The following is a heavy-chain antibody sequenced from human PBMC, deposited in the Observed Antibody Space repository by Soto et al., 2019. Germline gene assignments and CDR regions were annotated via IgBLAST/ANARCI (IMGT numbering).Heavy chain of an antibody. CDR2: ISYDGRSQ. D-gene: IGHD2-15*01. Sequence: QVQLVESGGGVVQPGRSLRLSCAASGFTFSSHAMHWVRQAPGKGLEWVAIISYDGRSQYYADSVKGRFTISRENSKNTLYLQMNSLRAEDTALYYCAKDRGRYCSGSTCYLFDYWGQGTLVTVSS. CDR3: AKDRGRYCSGSTCYLFDY. J-gene: IGHJ4*02. V-gene: IGHV3-30*04. CDR1: GFTFSSHA.